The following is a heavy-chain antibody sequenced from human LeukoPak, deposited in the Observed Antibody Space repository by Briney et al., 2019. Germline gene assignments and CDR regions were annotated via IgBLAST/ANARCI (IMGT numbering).Heavy chain of an antibody. D-gene: IGHD3-22*01. V-gene: IGHV3-7*01. J-gene: IGHJ3*02. CDR3: ARYYDGNSYYDAFDI. Sequence: GGSLRLSCAASGFTFSNYYMNWVRQVPGKGLEWVATIRQDGGEKFYLDSVRGRFTISRDNAKNSLYLHMNSLRSEDTAVYYCARYYDGNSYYDAFDIWGQGTMVTVAS. CDR2: IRQDGGEK. CDR1: GFTFSNYY.